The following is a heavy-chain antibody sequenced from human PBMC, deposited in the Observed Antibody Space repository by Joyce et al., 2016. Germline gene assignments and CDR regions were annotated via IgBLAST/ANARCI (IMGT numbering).Heavy chain of an antibody. Sequence: EVQLVESGGGLVRPGGSLRLSCAASGFTFNNAWMYWVRQAPGKGLKCLGRMKSKAEGGTTDYAAPVKGRFIILRDDSKNTLYLQMNSLKTEDTAVYFCATSDFWSGYSIDYYYSGLDVWGQGTTVSVFS. J-gene: IGHJ6*02. CDR3: ATSDFWSGYSIDYYYSGLDV. D-gene: IGHD3-3*01. CDR2: MKSKAEGGTT. V-gene: IGHV3-15*01. CDR1: GFTFNNAW.